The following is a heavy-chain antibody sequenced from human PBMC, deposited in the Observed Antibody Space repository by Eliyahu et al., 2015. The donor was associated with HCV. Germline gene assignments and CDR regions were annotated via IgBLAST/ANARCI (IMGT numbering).Heavy chain of an antibody. CDR3: GRDLPGNYGMDV. D-gene: IGHD3-10*01. Sequence: KGLEWXAVIWDDGSYRYYADSVKDRFTISRDNFKNTLYLQLNSLRSEDSALYYCGRDLPGNYGMDVWGRGTTVTVSS. CDR2: IWDDGSYR. V-gene: IGHV3-33*01. J-gene: IGHJ6*02.